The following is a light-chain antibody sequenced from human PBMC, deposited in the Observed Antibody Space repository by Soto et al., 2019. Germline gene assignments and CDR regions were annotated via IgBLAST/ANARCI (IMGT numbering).Light chain of an antibody. Sequence: QSVLTQPRSVSGSPGQSVTISCTGTSSDVGGYNYVSWYQQHPGKAPKLMIYDVTKRPSGVPDRFSGSKSGNRASLTISGLQAEAEADYYCCSYAGRYSFDVIFGGGTKVTVL. CDR3: CSYAGRYSFDVI. CDR2: DVT. CDR1: SSDVGGYNY. V-gene: IGLV2-11*01. J-gene: IGLJ2*01.